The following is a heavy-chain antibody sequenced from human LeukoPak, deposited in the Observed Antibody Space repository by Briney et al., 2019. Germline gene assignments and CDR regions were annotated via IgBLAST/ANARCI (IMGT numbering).Heavy chain of an antibody. V-gene: IGHV4-34*01. CDR2: INHSGST. Sequence: PSETLSLTCAVYGGSFSGYYWSWIRQPPGKGLEWIGEINHSGSTNYNPSLKSRVTISVDTSKNQFSLKLSSVTAADTAVYYCARFIAARRFPSDYWGQGTLVTVSS. D-gene: IGHD6-6*01. CDR3: ARFIAARRFPSDY. CDR1: GGSFSGYY. J-gene: IGHJ4*02.